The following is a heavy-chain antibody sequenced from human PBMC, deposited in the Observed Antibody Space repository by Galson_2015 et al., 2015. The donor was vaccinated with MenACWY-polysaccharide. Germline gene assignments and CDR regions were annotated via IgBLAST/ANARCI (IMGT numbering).Heavy chain of an antibody. CDR3: ARGRRDAAVASPAAVFLDY. V-gene: IGHV1-8*01. D-gene: IGHD6-19*01. CDR1: GFAFSSFD. J-gene: IGHJ4*02. Sequence: SVKVSCKASGFAFSSFDINWVRQATGQWLEWMGCMNPNGGDTGFAETFQGRVTMTRDTSVSTAYMQLSSLTSEDTAVYYCARGRRDAAVASPAAVFLDYWGQGILVTVSS. CDR2: MNPNGGDT.